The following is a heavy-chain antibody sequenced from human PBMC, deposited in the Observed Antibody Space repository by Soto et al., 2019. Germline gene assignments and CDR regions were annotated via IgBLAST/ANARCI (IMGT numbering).Heavy chain of an antibody. J-gene: IGHJ6*02. V-gene: IGHV3-30*18. D-gene: IGHD1-26*01. Sequence: PGGSLRLSCAASGVTFRSYGMHWVRQAPGKGLEWVSLISYDGRNKYYADSVKGRFTISRDNSMNTLYLQMNSLRAEDTAVYFCAKDGGGSKYGMDVWGQGTTVTVSS. CDR2: ISYDGRNK. CDR1: GVTFRSYG. CDR3: AKDGGGSKYGMDV.